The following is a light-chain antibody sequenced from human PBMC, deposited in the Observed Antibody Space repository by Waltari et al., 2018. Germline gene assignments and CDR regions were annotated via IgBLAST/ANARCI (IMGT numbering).Light chain of an antibody. V-gene: IGLV2-23*02. CDR2: EVT. CDR1: SSDVGSYYL. CDR3: CSYAGSTTHVI. J-gene: IGLJ2*01. Sequence: QSALTQPASVSRSPGPSITIPCTGTSSDVGSYYLVSLYQQHPGKAPKLMIYEVTKRPSGVSNRFSGSKSGNTASLTISGLQAEDEADYCCCSYAGSTTHVIFGGGTKLTVL.